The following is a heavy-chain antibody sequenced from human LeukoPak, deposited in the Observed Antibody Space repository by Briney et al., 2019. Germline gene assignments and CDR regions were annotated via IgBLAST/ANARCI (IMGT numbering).Heavy chain of an antibody. Sequence: GGSLRLSCGASGFTFSSYVMSWVRQAPGKGPEWVSAISCSGGSTYYADSVEGRFSISRDNSKNTVYLQMNSLRVEDTAVNYCARELREHGVFDIWGQGTMVTVSS. CDR2: ISCSGGST. D-gene: IGHD1-26*01. V-gene: IGHV3-23*01. CDR3: ARELREHGVFDI. J-gene: IGHJ3*02. CDR1: GFTFSSYV.